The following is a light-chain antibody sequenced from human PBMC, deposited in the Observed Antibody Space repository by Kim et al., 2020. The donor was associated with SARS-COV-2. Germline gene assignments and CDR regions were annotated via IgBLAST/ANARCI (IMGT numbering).Light chain of an antibody. Sequence: GQSITISCTGPSSDVASYNYVSWYQQHPGKAPKLMIYDVSNRPSGVSNRFSGSKSGKTASLTISGLQPEDEADYYCSSYTTSTTLIFGGGTQLTVL. CDR1: SSDVASYNY. V-gene: IGLV2-14*03. J-gene: IGLJ2*01. CDR3: SSYTTSTTLI. CDR2: DVS.